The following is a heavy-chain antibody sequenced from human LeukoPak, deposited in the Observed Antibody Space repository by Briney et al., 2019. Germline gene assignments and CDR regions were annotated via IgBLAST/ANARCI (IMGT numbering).Heavy chain of an antibody. V-gene: IGHV3-53*01. D-gene: IGHD6-13*01. CDR2: IYSGGGT. J-gene: IGHJ4*02. Sequence: GGSLRLSCAASGFXISSNYMSWVRQAPGKGLEWVSVIYSGGGTYYADSVRGRFTISRDNSKNPLYLQMNSLRAEDTAVYYCAREVGSSADYWGQGTLVTVSS. CDR3: AREVGSSADY. CDR1: GFXISSNY.